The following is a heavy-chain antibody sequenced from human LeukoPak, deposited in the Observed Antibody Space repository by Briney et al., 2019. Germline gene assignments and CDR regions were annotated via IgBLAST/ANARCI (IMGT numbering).Heavy chain of an antibody. D-gene: IGHD1-7*01. J-gene: IGHJ4*02. CDR2: ISKDGSDK. CDR1: GFTFSDYA. CDR3: ARDYWWNYDY. Sequence: GGSLRLSCAASGFTFSDYAMHWVRQAPGKGLEWVAVISKDGSDKYYPGSVRGRFTISRDNSKNTIYPQMDSLRAEDTAIYYCARDYWWNYDYWGQGTLVTVSS. V-gene: IGHV3-30-3*01.